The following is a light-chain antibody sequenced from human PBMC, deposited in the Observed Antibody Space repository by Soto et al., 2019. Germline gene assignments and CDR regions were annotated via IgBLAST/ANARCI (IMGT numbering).Light chain of an antibody. J-gene: IGKJ1*01. CDR1: QGVSSY. Sequence: IQLTPSPSSLSASVGARVTITCRASQGVSSYLAWYQQKPGKAPKLLIYAASTLQSGVPSRFSGSGSGTDFTLTISSLQPEDFATYFCQQSYSTPPWTFGQGTKV. CDR3: QQSYSTPPWT. CDR2: AAS. V-gene: IGKV1-39*01.